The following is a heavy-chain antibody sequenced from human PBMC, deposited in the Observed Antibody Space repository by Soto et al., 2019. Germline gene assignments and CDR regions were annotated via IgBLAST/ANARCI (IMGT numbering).Heavy chain of an antibody. Sequence: VGSLRLSCAASGFTFSSYSMNWVRQAPGKGLEWVSYISSSSSTIYYADSVKGRFTISRDDTENSLYLQMNSLRAEDTAVYYCARPLGWRDAFNFWGQGTMVTVSS. CDR2: ISSSSSTI. D-gene: IGHD6-19*01. V-gene: IGHV3-48*04. J-gene: IGHJ3*01. CDR1: GFTFSSYS. CDR3: ARPLGWRDAFNF.